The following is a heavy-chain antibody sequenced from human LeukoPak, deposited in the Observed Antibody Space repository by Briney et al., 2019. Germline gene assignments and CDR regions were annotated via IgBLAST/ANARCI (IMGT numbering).Heavy chain of an antibody. D-gene: IGHD5-18*01. CDR3: AKGHTSLAP. Sequence: GGSLRLACAASGFSFTTSWMSWVRQAPGKGLEWVASIEQDGSEKYYVDSVKGRFTISRDNAKNSLFLQMNSLRAEDTAVYYCAKGHTSLAPGGQGALVTVSS. J-gene: IGHJ4*02. V-gene: IGHV3-7*01. CDR2: IEQDGSEK. CDR1: GFSFTTSW.